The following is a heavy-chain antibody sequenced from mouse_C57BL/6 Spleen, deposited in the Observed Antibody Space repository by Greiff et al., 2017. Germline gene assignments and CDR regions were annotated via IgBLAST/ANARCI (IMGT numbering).Heavy chain of an antibody. CDR1: GYAFSSYW. V-gene: IGHV1-80*01. Sequence: VQVVESGAELVKPGASVKISCKASGYAFSSYWMNWVKQRPGKGLEWIGQIYPGDGDTNYNGKFKGKATLTADKSSSTAYMQLSSLTSEDSAVYFCARGGVTTAHWYFDVWGTGTTVTVSS. D-gene: IGHD1-2*01. CDR3: ARGGVTTAHWYFDV. CDR2: IYPGDGDT. J-gene: IGHJ1*03.